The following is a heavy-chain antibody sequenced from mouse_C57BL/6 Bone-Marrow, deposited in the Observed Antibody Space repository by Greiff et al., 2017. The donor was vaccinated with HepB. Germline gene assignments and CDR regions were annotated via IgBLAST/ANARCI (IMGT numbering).Heavy chain of an antibody. J-gene: IGHJ4*01. CDR1: GYTFTSYW. V-gene: IGHV1-55*01. CDR3: ARNPGAMDY. Sequence: VQLQQSGAELVKPGASVKMSCKASGYTFTSYWITWVKQRPGQGLEWIGDIYPGSGSTNYNEKFKSKATLTVDTSSSTAYMQRRSLTSEDSAVYYCARNPGAMDYWGQGTSVTVSS. D-gene: IGHD4-1*01. CDR2: IYPGSGST.